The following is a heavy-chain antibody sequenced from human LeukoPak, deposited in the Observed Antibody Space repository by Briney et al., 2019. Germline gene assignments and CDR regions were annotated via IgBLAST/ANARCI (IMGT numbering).Heavy chain of an antibody. V-gene: IGHV3-73*01. CDR1: GFMFSGSA. CDR3: TTYYYDGSGTVFINY. Sequence: PGGSLRLSCATSGFMFSGSAMHWVRQASGKGLERIGRIRTRKNNYATAYGASVTGRFIISRDDSKKTTDLQMNSLKTEDTAVYYCTTYYYDGSGTVFINYWGQGTLVTVTS. J-gene: IGHJ4*02. CDR2: IRTRKNNYAT. D-gene: IGHD3-22*01.